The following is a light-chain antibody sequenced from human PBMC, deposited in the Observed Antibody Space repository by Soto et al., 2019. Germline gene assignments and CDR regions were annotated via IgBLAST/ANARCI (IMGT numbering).Light chain of an antibody. CDR3: ATLDHNLTGHV. CDR1: SSNIGNNA. Sequence: QSVLTQPPSLSGLPGQTVTISCSGSSSNIGNNAVTWYQMVPGKPPKLLVYFNDVLPAGISDRFSASKSGTSASLAISGLQAEDEAYYYCATLDHNLTGHVFGGGTKVT. V-gene: IGLV1-36*01. J-gene: IGLJ3*02. CDR2: FND.